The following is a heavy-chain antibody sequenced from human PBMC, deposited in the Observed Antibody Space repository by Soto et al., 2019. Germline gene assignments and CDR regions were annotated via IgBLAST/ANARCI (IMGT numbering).Heavy chain of an antibody. D-gene: IGHD2-15*01. J-gene: IGHJ4*02. V-gene: IGHV3-23*01. Sequence: EVQLLESGGGLVQPGGSLRLSCAASGFTFSNHAMTWVRQAPGRGLEWVSAISGSGGSTYYADSVKGRFTISRDNSKNTVSLQMNSLRADDTAVYYWARENRNIVVLAPAAPNWGQGTLVTVSS. CDR2: ISGSGGST. CDR1: GFTFSNHA. CDR3: ARENRNIVVLAPAAPN.